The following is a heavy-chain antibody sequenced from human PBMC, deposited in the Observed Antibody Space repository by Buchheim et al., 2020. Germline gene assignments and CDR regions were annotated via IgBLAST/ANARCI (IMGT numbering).Heavy chain of an antibody. Sequence: EVQLEEPGGDLVKPGGSLRLSCAASGFTFSNAWMTWVRQAPGKGLEWVGRIKSQSNGGTTDYAAPVKGRFTISRDDSKDTLYLQMNSLNTEDTAIYYCIRNRLAGTGEDSWGQGTL. CDR1: GFTFSNAW. V-gene: IGHV3-15*01. D-gene: IGHD1-1*01. CDR3: IRNRLAGTGEDS. CDR2: IKSQSNGGTT. J-gene: IGHJ4*02.